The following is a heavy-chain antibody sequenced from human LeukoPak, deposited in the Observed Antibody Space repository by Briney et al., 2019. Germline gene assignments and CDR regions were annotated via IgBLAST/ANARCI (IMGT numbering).Heavy chain of an antibody. V-gene: IGHV4-59*01. Sequence: PSETLSLTCTVSGGSISSYYWSWIRQPPGKGLEWIGYIYYSGSTNYNPSLKSRVTISVDTSKNQFSLKLSSVTAADTAVYYCARGSKGATPGGYDYWGQGTLVTVSS. CDR2: IYYSGST. CDR3: ARGSKGATPGGYDY. CDR1: GGSISSYY. J-gene: IGHJ4*02. D-gene: IGHD1-26*01.